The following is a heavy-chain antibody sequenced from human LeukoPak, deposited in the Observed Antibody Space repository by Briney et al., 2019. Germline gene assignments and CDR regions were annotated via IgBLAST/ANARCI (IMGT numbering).Heavy chain of an antibody. CDR2: ISGSGGST. J-gene: IGHJ4*02. CDR1: GITFSSYA. D-gene: IGHD1-26*01. CDR3: AKDRSAARVGATPTYYFDY. Sequence: PGGSLRLSCAASGITFSSYAMTWVRQAPRKGLEWVSGISGSGGSTYYADSVKGRFTISRDNAKNTLYLEMNSLRAEDTAVYYCAKDRSAARVGATPTYYFDYWGQGTLVTVSS. V-gene: IGHV3-23*01.